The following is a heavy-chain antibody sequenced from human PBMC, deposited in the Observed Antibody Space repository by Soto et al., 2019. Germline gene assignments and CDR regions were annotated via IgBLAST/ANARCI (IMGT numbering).Heavy chain of an antibody. V-gene: IGHV1-69*02. CDR2: IIPILGIA. CDR3: AREYSGYDPYYFDY. J-gene: IGHJ4*02. Sequence: QVQLVQSGAEVKKPGSSVKVSCKASGGTFSRYTISWVRHAPGQGLEWMGRIIPILGIANYAQKFQGRVTITADTSTSTAYMELSSLSSEDTAVYYCAREYSGYDPYYFDYWGQGTLVTVSS. CDR1: GGTFSRYT. D-gene: IGHD5-12*01.